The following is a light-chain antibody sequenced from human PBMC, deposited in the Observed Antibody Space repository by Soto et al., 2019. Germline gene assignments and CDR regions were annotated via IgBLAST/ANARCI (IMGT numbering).Light chain of an antibody. Sequence: QLVLTQPPSASGTPGQRVNISCSGSSSNLGSNTVNWYQQLPGTAPKLLIYSNNQRPSGVPVRFSGSKSGTSASLAISGLQSEDEADYYCAAWDDSLNGHVVFGGGTQLTVL. J-gene: IGLJ2*01. CDR2: SNN. V-gene: IGLV1-44*01. CDR1: SSNLGSNT. CDR3: AAWDDSLNGHVV.